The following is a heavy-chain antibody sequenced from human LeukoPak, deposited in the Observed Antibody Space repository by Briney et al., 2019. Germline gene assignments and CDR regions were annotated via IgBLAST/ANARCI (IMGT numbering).Heavy chain of an antibody. CDR3: GKAPLRYFDWGGGDYFDY. V-gene: IGHV3-30*18. CDR1: GFTFSSYG. D-gene: IGHD3-9*01. J-gene: IGHJ4*02. CDR2: ISYDGSNK. Sequence: GGSLRLSCAASGFTFSSYGMHWVRQAPGKGLEWVAVISYDGSNKYYADSVKGRFTISRDNSKNTLYLQMNSLRDEDTAVYYCGKAPLRYFDWGGGDYFDYWGQGTLVTVSS.